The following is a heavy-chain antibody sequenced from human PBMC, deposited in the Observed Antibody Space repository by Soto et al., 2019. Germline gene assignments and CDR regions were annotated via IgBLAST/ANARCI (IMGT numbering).Heavy chain of an antibody. D-gene: IGHD4-4*01. Sequence: SVKVSCKASGGTFRSSAISWVRQAPGRGLEWVGGIIPMFGTANYAQRLELRVTITADESANTVYMELIRLRPEDTAVCYCARPETTGPPTGYYYGMDVWGQGTTVTVSS. CDR1: GGTFRSSA. V-gene: IGHV1-69*13. J-gene: IGHJ6*02. CDR2: IIPMFGTA. CDR3: ARPETTGPPTGYYYGMDV.